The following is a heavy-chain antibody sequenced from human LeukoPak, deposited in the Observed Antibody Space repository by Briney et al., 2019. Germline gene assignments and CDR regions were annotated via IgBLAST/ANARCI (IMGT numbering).Heavy chain of an antibody. V-gene: IGHV4-30-4*08. Sequence: SETLSLTCTVSGGSISSGDYYWSWIRQPPGKGLEWIGYIYYSGSTYYNPSLKSRVTKSVDTSKNQFSLKLSSVTAADTAVYYCARAYYYDSSGYYTNWFDPWGQGTLVTVSS. J-gene: IGHJ5*02. D-gene: IGHD3-22*01. CDR3: ARAYYYDSSGYYTNWFDP. CDR1: GGSISSGDYY. CDR2: IYYSGST.